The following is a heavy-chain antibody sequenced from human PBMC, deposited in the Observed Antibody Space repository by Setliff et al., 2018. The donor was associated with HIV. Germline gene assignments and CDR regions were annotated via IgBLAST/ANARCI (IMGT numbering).Heavy chain of an antibody. CDR3: VRDLPPDY. Sequence: ETLSLTCAVSGYSISSGYYWGWIRQPPGKGLEWVSGISASGGSIYYADSVKGRFTISRDNSKDTLTLQMNDLRAEDTGLYYCVRDLPPDYWGQGTLVTVSS. CDR2: ISASGGSI. J-gene: IGHJ4*02. CDR1: GYSISSGYY. V-gene: IGHV3-23*01.